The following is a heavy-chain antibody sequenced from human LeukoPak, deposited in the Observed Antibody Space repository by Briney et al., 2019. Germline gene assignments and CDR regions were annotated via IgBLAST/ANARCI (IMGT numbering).Heavy chain of an antibody. CDR3: ARPLPLRFLEWSPVDY. D-gene: IGHD3-3*01. J-gene: IGHJ4*02. CDR1: GFTFSSYA. CDR2: ISYDGSNK. Sequence: GGSLRLSCAASGFTFSSYAMHWVRQAPGKGLEWVAVISYDGSNKYYADSVKGRFTISRDNSENTLYLQMNSLRAEDTAVYYCARPLPLRFLEWSPVDYWGQGTLVTVSS. V-gene: IGHV3-30-3*01.